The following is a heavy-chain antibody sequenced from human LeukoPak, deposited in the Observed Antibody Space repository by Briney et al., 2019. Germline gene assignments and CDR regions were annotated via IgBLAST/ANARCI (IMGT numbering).Heavy chain of an antibody. D-gene: IGHD5-12*01. J-gene: IGHJ4*02. CDR2: IGGSNGIT. CDR3: ARNENSGWGYFDY. CDR1: RFTFNSYA. Sequence: SGGSLRLSCAASRFTFNSYAMSWVRQAPGKGLEWVSVIGGSNGITFYVGSVKGRFTTSRDNSKDTLYLQMNSLRAEDTAVYYCARNENSGWGYFDYWGQGTLVTVSS. V-gene: IGHV3-23*01.